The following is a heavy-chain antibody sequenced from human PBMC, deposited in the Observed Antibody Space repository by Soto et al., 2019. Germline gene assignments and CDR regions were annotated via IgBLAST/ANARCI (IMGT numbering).Heavy chain of an antibody. CDR1: GFTFSSYA. J-gene: IGHJ4*02. V-gene: IGHV3-23*01. Sequence: EVPLLESGGGLVQPGGSLRLSCAASGFTFSSYAMSWVRQAPGKGLEWVSAISVSGGSTYYADSVKGRFTISRDNSKRALYLQMNSLRAEDTAVYYCAKRLAYSSGWYYFDYWGQGTLVTVSS. CDR3: AKRLAYSSGWYYFDY. CDR2: ISVSGGST. D-gene: IGHD6-19*01.